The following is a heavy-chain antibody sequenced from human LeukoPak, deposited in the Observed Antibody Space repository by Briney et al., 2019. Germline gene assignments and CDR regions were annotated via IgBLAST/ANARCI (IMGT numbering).Heavy chain of an antibody. CDR2: INPDGNKK. D-gene: IGHD5-18*01. Sequence: GGSLRLSCAVSGLTFSSSWMDWVRQAPGKGLEWVASINPDGNKKYSADSVKGRFTISRDNAENSLYLQMNSLRVEDTAFYCCARDLAYSRLDYWGQGMLVTVSS. CDR3: ARDLAYSRLDY. CDR1: GLTFSSSW. V-gene: IGHV3-7*01. J-gene: IGHJ4*02.